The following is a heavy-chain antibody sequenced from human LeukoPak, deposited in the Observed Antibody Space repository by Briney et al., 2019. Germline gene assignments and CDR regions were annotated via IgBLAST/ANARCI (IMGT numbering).Heavy chain of an antibody. CDR3: ARKQPGIAAANDY. CDR1: GFTFSSYS. CDR2: ISSSSSYI. D-gene: IGHD6-13*01. J-gene: IGHJ4*02. Sequence: GGSLRLSCAASGFTFSSYSMNWVGQAPGKGLEWLSSISSSSSYIYYADSVKGRFTISRDNAKNLLYLQMNSLRAEDTAVYYCARKQPGIAAANDYWGQGTLVTVSS. V-gene: IGHV3-21*01.